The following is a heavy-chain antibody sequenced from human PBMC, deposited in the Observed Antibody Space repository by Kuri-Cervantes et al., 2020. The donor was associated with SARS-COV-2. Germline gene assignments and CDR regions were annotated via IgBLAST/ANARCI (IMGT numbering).Heavy chain of an antibody. CDR3: ARERGSDVVVPAAIRGYFDY. CDR1: GGTFSSYA. V-gene: IGHV1-69*13. Sequence: SVKVSCKASGGTFSSYAISWVRQAPGQGLEWMGGIIPIFGTANYAQKLQGRVTITADESTSTAYMELSSLRSEDTAVYYCARERGSDVVVPAAIRGYFDYWGQGTLVTVSS. CDR2: IIPIFGTA. J-gene: IGHJ4*02. D-gene: IGHD2-2*01.